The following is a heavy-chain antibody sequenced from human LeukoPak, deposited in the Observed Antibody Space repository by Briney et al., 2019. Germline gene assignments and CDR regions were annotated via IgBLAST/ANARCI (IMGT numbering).Heavy chain of an antibody. D-gene: IGHD1-26*01. Sequence: PGRSLRLSCAASGFTFDDYAMHWVRQAPGKGLEWVSGISWNSGSIGYADSVKGRFTISRDNAKNSLYLQMNSLRAEDTALYYCAKDTTKYYYYGMDVWGQGTTVTVSS. CDR2: ISWNSGSI. CDR3: AKDTTKYYYYGMDV. J-gene: IGHJ6*02. CDR1: GFTFDDYA. V-gene: IGHV3-9*01.